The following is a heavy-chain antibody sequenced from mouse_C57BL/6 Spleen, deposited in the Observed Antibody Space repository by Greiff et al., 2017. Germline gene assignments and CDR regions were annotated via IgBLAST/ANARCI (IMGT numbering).Heavy chain of an antibody. CDR3: ARCPITTVVANFDY. CDR1: GFSFTGYF. Sequence: EVQLVESGPELVKPGDSVKISCKASGFSFTGYFMNWVMQSHGKSLEWIGRINPYNGDTFYNQEFKGKATLTVDKSSSTAHMELRSLTSEDSAVYYCARCPITTVVANFDYWGQGTTLTVSS. CDR2: INPYNGDT. V-gene: IGHV1-20*01. D-gene: IGHD1-1*01. J-gene: IGHJ2*01.